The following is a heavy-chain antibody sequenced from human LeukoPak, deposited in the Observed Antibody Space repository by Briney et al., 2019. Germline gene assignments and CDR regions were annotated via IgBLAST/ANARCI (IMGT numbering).Heavy chain of an antibody. D-gene: IGHD2-2*01. Sequence: ASVKVSCKASGYTFTGYYMHWVRQAPGQGLEWMGWINPNSGGTNYAQKSQGRVTMTRDTSISTAYMELSRLRSDDTAVYYCARVGIYCSSTSCYPGDWFDPWGQGTLVTVSS. CDR1: GYTFTGYY. V-gene: IGHV1-2*02. CDR2: INPNSGGT. CDR3: ARVGIYCSSTSCYPGDWFDP. J-gene: IGHJ5*02.